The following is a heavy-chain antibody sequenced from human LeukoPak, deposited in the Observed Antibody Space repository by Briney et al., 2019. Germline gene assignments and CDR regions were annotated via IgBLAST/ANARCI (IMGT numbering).Heavy chain of an antibody. D-gene: IGHD3-10*01. Sequence: SETLSLTCAVYGGSFSGYYWSWIRQPPGKGLEWIGEINHSGSTNYNPSLKSRVTISVDTSKNQFSLKLSSVTAADTAVYYCARHGYYYGSGSYPYGMDVWGQGTTVTVSS. V-gene: IGHV4-34*01. CDR2: INHSGST. CDR3: ARHGYYYGSGSYPYGMDV. J-gene: IGHJ6*02. CDR1: GGSFSGYY.